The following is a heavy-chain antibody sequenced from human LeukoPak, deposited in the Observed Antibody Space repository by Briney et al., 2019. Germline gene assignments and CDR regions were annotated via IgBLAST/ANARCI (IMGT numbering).Heavy chain of an antibody. CDR3: ARGPGMTTATTFDY. CDR2: INHSGST. Sequence: SETLSLTCAVYGGSFSGYYWSWIRQPPGKGLEWIGEINHSGSTNYNPSLKSRATISVDTSKNQFSLKLSSVTAADTAVYYCARGPGMTTATTFDYWGQGTLVTVSS. CDR1: GGSFSGYY. V-gene: IGHV4-34*01. J-gene: IGHJ4*02. D-gene: IGHD4-17*01.